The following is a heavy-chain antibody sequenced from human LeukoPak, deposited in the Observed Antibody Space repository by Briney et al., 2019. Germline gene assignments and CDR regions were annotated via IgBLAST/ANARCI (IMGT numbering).Heavy chain of an antibody. CDR1: GGTFSSYA. J-gene: IGHJ4*02. CDR3: ARDVATTGWYTFDY. CDR2: IIPIFGTA. V-gene: IGHV1-69*05. D-gene: IGHD6-19*01. Sequence: GASVKVPCKASGGTFSSYAISWVRQAPGQGLEWMGGIIPIFGTANYAQKFQGRVTITTDESTSTAYMELSSLRSEDTAVYYCARDVATTGWYTFDYWGQGTLVTVSA.